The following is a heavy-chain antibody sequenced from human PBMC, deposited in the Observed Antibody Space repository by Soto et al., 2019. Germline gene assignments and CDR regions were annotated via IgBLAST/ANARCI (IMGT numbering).Heavy chain of an antibody. D-gene: IGHD3-16*02. Sequence: PGGSLRLSCAAFGFTFSSYAMHWVRQAPGKGLEWVSSISSSSSYIYYADSVKGRFTISRDNAKNSLYLQMNSLRAEDTAVYYCARTIHNYLWGSYRYTVEFHFEYWGQGTLVPVSS. CDR1: GFTFSSYA. V-gene: IGHV3-21*01. CDR3: ARTIHNYLWGSYRYTVEFHFEY. J-gene: IGHJ4*02. CDR2: ISSSSSYI.